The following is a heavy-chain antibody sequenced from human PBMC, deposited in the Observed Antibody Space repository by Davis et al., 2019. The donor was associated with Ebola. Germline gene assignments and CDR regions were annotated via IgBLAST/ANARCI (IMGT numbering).Heavy chain of an antibody. J-gene: IGHJ4*02. CDR2: INPNTGGA. V-gene: IGHV1-2*04. CDR3: AREAADHRGIDF. CDR1: GYIFIHYY. Sequence: ASVKVSCKASGYIFIHYYLHWVRQAPGRGLQWMGRINPNTGGADYAQDFQGWVTMTRDTSTSTAYMQLNRLRSDDSAMYYCAREAADHRGIDFWGQGTLVTVSS. D-gene: IGHD1-14*01.